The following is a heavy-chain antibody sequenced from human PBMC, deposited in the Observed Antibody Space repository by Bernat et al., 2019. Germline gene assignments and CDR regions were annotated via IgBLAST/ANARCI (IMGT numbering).Heavy chain of an antibody. J-gene: IGHJ5*02. CDR1: GYTFTTYH. V-gene: IGHV7-4-1*02. CDR3: ARGDWPP. D-gene: IGHD3-16*01. CDR2: INTNTGTP. Sequence: VQLVQSGSELKKPGSSVKVSCKASGYTFTTYHMNWMRQASGQGLESMGWINTNTGTPSYAQGFTGRFVISLDTPVSTAYLQISSLEAEETAVYYCARGDWPPWGQGTLVTVSS.